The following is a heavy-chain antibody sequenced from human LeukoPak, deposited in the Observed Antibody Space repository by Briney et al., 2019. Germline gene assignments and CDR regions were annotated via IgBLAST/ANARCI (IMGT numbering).Heavy chain of an antibody. CDR3: ARSRVMDV. CDR2: INPNNDDT. V-gene: IGHV1-2*02. Sequence: ASVKVSCKASGYSFTDHYLHWLRQAPGQGLEWMGWINPNNDDTKYAQKFEGRVTMTWDTSITTAYMELSSLTSDDTAVYYCARSRVMDVWGQGTTVTVSS. CDR1: GYSFTDHY. J-gene: IGHJ6*02. D-gene: IGHD5-24*01.